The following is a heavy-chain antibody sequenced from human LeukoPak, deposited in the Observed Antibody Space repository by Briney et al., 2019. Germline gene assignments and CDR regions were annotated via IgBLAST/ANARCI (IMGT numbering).Heavy chain of an antibody. CDR3: TASVAGYIFDY. CDR1: GFTFSNAW. D-gene: IGHD6-19*01. CDR2: IKSKTDGGTT. V-gene: IGHV3-15*01. J-gene: IGHJ4*02. Sequence: GGSLRLSCAASGFTFSNAWMSWVRQAPGKGLEGVGRIKSKTDGGTTDYAAPVKGRFTISRDDSKNTLYLQMNSLKTEDTAVYYCTASVAGYIFDYWGQGTLVTVSS.